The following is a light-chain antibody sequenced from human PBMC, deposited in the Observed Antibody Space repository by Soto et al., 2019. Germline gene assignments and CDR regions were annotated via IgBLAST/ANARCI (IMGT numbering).Light chain of an antibody. Sequence: EIVLTQSPATLSLSPGERATLSCRASQSVSRYLAWYQKKPGQAPRLLIYDASNRATGIPARFSGSGSGTDFTLTISSLEPEDFAVYYCQQRRNWPITFGQGTRLEIK. J-gene: IGKJ5*01. CDR3: QQRRNWPIT. CDR1: QSVSRY. CDR2: DAS. V-gene: IGKV3-11*01.